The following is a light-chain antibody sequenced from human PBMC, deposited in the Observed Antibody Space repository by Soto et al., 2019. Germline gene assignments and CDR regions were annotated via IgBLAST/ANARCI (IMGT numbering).Light chain of an antibody. CDR3: QQYGGTPRT. CDR1: QSVTSNF. Sequence: EIVLTQSPGTLSLSPGERATLSCRASQSVTSNFLAWYQQKPGQAPRLLIYGASSRATGIPDRFSGGGSGTDFSLTISRLEPEDFAVYYCQQYGGTPRTFGQGTKVEIK. CDR2: GAS. J-gene: IGKJ1*01. V-gene: IGKV3-20*01.